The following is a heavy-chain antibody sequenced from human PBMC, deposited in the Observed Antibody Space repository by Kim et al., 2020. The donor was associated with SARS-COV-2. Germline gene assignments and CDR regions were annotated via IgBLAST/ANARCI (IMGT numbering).Heavy chain of an antibody. CDR1: GGTFSSYA. CDR3: ARDDIVVVPAAISLFYYYGMDV. J-gene: IGHJ6*02. D-gene: IGHD2-2*01. Sequence: SVKVSCKASGGTFSSYAISWVRQAPGQGLEWMGGIIPIFGTANYAQKFQGRVTITADESTSTAYMELSSLRSEDTAVYYCARDDIVVVPAAISLFYYYGMDVWGQGTTVTVSS. V-gene: IGHV1-69*13. CDR2: IIPIFGTA.